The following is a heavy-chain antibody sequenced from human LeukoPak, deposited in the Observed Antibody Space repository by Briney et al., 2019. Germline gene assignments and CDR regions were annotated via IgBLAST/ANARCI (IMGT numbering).Heavy chain of an antibody. CDR2: IYYSGST. CDR3: ALTIAVAGLYYFDY. V-gene: IGHV4-59*01. J-gene: IGHJ4*02. D-gene: IGHD6-19*01. CDR1: GGSISSYY. Sequence: SETPSLTCTVSGGSISSYYWSWIRQPPGKGLEWIGYIYYSGSTNYNPSLKSRVTISVDTSKNQFSLKLSSVTAADTAVYYCALTIAVAGLYYFDYWGQGTLVTVSS.